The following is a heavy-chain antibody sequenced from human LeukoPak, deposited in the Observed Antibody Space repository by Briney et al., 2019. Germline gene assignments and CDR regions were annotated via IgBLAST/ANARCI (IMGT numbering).Heavy chain of an antibody. CDR1: GGSFSGYY. CDR2: INHSGST. CDR3: ARFVWVEGNPGFDY. Sequence: SETLSLTCAVYGGSFSGYYWSWIRQPPGKGLEWIGEINHSGSTNYNPSLKSRVTISADTSKNQFSLKLSSVTAADTAVYYCARFVWVEGNPGFDYWGQGTLVTVSS. J-gene: IGHJ4*02. V-gene: IGHV4-34*01. D-gene: IGHD1-26*01.